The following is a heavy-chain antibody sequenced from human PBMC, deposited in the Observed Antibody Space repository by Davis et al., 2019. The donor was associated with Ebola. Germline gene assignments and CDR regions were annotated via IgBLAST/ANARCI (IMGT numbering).Heavy chain of an antibody. V-gene: IGHV3-7*01. CDR3: ATRVLGYCSA. CDR2: IKQDGSEK. CDR1: GFPFSRYW. D-gene: IGHD2-15*01. Sequence: GGSLRLSCAGSGFPFSRYWMSWVRQAPGKGLEWVANIKQDGSEKYYVDSVKGRFTISRDNAKNSLYLQMNSLRAEDTAVYYCATRVLGYCSAWGQGTLVTVSS. J-gene: IGHJ5*02.